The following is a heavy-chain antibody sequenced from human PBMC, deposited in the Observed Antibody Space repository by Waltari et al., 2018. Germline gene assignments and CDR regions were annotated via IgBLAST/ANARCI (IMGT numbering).Heavy chain of an antibody. V-gene: IGHV4-4*07. Sequence: QVQLQESGPGLVKPSETLSLTCNVSGDSISKFYWSWIRQPAGKGLEWIGHIYTGGSTNYIPPQKSRVTMAVDTYKNQFSLKLSTVTAADTAVYYCARVIGDHNYGYYYYYMDVWGKGTTVTISS. CDR1: GDSISKFY. CDR3: ARVIGDHNYGYYYYYMDV. J-gene: IGHJ6*03. CDR2: IYTGGST. D-gene: IGHD5-18*01.